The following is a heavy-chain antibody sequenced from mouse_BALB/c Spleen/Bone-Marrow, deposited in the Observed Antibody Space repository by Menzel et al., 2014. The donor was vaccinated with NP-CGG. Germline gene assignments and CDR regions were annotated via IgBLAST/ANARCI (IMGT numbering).Heavy chain of an antibody. V-gene: IGHV1-80*01. CDR3: AFGNYDFDY. D-gene: IGHD2-1*01. Sequence: QAQLQQSGAELARPGSSVKISCKASGYAFSSYWMNWVKQRPGQGLEWIGQIYPGDGDTNYSGKFKGKATLTADESSSTAYMQLSSLTSEDSAVYFCAFGNYDFDYWGQGTTLTVSS. CDR1: GYAFSSYW. J-gene: IGHJ2*01. CDR2: IYPGDGDT.